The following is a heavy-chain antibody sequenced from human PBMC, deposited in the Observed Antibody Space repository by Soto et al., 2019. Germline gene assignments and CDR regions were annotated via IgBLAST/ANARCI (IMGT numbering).Heavy chain of an antibody. CDR1: GFTFSSYG. Sequence: QVQLVESGGGVVQPGRSLRLSCAASGFTFSSYGMHWVRQAPGKGLEWVAVISYDGSNKYYADSVKGRFTISRDNSKNTLYLRMNSLRAEDTAVYYCAKDSDWGQGTLVTVSS. CDR3: AKDSD. CDR2: ISYDGSNK. J-gene: IGHJ4*02. V-gene: IGHV3-30*18.